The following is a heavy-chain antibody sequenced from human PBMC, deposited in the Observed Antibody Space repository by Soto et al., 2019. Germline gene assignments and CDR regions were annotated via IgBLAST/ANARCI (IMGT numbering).Heavy chain of an antibody. CDR2: VRYTGST. CDR3: TRQDGNYRNVLDY. D-gene: IGHD4-17*01. V-gene: IGHV4-59*08. J-gene: IGHJ4*02. CDR1: AGSVSGYY. Sequence: QVQLQESGPGLVKPSETLSLTCTVSAGSVSGYYWSWIRQPPGKAPEWIGYVRYTGSTKYNPSLNHRVTIAVDVSKNQFSLSLSSVTAVDTAVYYCTRQDGNYRNVLDYWGQGALVTVSS.